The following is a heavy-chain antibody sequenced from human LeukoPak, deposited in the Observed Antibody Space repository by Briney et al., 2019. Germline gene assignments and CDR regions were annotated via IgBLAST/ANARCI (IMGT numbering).Heavy chain of an antibody. D-gene: IGHD1-26*01. CDR1: GGSIGSGSDY. Sequence: PSQTLSLTCTVSGGSIGSGSDYWSWIRQHPVKGLEWIGYIHDSGSTYYNPSLRGRVSMSLDAPDNQFSLKLTSVTAADTAVYYCARDAGEYVGGSAGHYFDYWGQGTLVTVS. CDR3: ARDAGEYVGGSAGHYFDY. J-gene: IGHJ4*02. V-gene: IGHV4-31*03. CDR2: IHDSGST.